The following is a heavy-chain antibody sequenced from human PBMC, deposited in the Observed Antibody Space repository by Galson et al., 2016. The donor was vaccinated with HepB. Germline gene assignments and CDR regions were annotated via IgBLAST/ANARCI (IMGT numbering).Heavy chain of an antibody. Sequence: ETLSLTCSVSGGSISSLSYYWGWIRQPPGKGLEWVSSISGSNNYIYYADSVKGRFTISRDNAQNSLYLQMYSLRAEDTAVYFCARDRLRFLEWSENDYWGQGTLVTVSS. CDR3: ARDRLRFLEWSENDY. CDR1: GGSISSLS. D-gene: IGHD3-3*01. V-gene: IGHV3-21*01. CDR2: ISGSNNYI. J-gene: IGHJ4*02.